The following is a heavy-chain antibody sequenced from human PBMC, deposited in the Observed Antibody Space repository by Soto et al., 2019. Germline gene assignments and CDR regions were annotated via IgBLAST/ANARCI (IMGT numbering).Heavy chain of an antibody. CDR2: IVPLFRTA. D-gene: IGHD6-19*01. J-gene: IGHJ6*02. Sequence: ASVKVSCKTSGGTFSSYAISWVRQAPGQGLEWMGGIVPLFRTANYAQKFQGRVTITADESTSTSYMEVNNLRSEDTAVYYCAKVRYSSPMGYYYGMDVWGQGTTVTVSS. CDR3: AKVRYSSPMGYYYGMDV. CDR1: GGTFSSYA. V-gene: IGHV1-69*13.